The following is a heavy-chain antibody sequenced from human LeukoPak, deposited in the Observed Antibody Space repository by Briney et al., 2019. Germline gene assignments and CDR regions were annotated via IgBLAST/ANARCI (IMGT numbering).Heavy chain of an antibody. Sequence: ASVKVSCKASGYTFTGYYMHWVRQAPGQGLEWMGWINPNSGGTNYAQKFQGRVTMTRVTSISTAYMELSRLRSDDTAVYYCARSITMVRAQDVWGQGTTVTVSS. V-gene: IGHV1-2*02. D-gene: IGHD3-10*01. J-gene: IGHJ6*02. CDR3: ARSITMVRAQDV. CDR1: GYTFTGYY. CDR2: INPNSGGT.